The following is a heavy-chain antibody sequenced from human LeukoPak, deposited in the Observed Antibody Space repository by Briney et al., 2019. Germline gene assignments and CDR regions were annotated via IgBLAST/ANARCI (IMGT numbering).Heavy chain of an antibody. CDR1: GGTFSSYA. CDR3: ARGGKVQLWSPGYYYYMDV. J-gene: IGHJ6*03. V-gene: IGHV1-69*05. CDR2: IIPIFGTA. D-gene: IGHD5-18*01. Sequence: SVKVSCKASGGTFSSYAISWVRQAPGQGLEWMGGIIPIFGTANYAQKFQGRVTITTDESTSTAYMELSSLRSEDTAVYYCARGGKVQLWSPGYYYYMDVWGKGTTVTVS.